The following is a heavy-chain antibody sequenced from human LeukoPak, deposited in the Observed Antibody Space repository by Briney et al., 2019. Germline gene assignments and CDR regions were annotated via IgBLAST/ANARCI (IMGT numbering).Heavy chain of an antibody. CDR2: INHSGST. CDR3: ARGDGSGSYYTPLDS. J-gene: IGHJ4*02. Sequence: GSLRLSCAASGFTFSSYEMNWVRQPPGKGLEWIGEINHSGSTSYNPSLDSRVTISADRSKNQFSLKLSSVTAADTAVYYCARGDGSGSYYTPLDSWGQGTLVTVSS. D-gene: IGHD3-10*01. CDR1: GFTFSSYE. V-gene: IGHV4-34*01.